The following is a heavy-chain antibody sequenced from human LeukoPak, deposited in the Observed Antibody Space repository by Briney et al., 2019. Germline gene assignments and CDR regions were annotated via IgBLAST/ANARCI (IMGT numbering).Heavy chain of an antibody. Sequence: GGSLRLSCAASGFTFSSYDMNWVRQAPGKGLEWVSYISSSGSTIYYADSVKGRFTISRDNAKNSLYLQMNSLRAEDTAVYYCARIGEDGMDVWGKGTAVTVSS. J-gene: IGHJ6*04. V-gene: IGHV3-48*03. CDR1: GFTFSSYD. CDR3: ARIGEDGMDV. CDR2: ISSSGSTI.